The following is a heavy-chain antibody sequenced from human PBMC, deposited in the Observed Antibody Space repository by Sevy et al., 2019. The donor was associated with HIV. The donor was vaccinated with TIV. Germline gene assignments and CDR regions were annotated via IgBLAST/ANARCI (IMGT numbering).Heavy chain of an antibody. CDR2: IIPIFGTA. J-gene: IGHJ3*02. V-gene: IGHV1-69*13. Sequence: GASVKVSCKASGGTFSSYAISWVRQAPGQGLEWMGGIIPIFGTANYAQKFQGRVTITADESTSTAYMELSSLRSEDTAVYYCARVFKERQLSSQSAFDIWGQGTMVTVSS. CDR1: GGTFSSYA. D-gene: IGHD5-18*01. CDR3: ARVFKERQLSSQSAFDI.